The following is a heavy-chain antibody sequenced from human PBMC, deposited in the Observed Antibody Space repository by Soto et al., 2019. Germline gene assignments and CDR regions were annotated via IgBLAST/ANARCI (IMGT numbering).Heavy chain of an antibody. V-gene: IGHV4-39*01. CDR2: VSHSGKT. Sequence: QMQLQESSPGLVKPSETLSLTCTVSGGSITSSNDCWGWTRQPPGEGLEWIACVSHSGKTSYNPSLKSRVTVSLDASKNQFSLKLSSVTAADTAVYYCARQPALDYWGQGTLVTVSS. J-gene: IGHJ4*02. CDR3: ARQPALDY. CDR1: GGSITSSNDC.